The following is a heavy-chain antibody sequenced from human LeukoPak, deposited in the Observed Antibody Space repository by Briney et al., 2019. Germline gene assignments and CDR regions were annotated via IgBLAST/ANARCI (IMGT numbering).Heavy chain of an antibody. D-gene: IGHD3-10*01. J-gene: IGHJ4*02. CDR1: GFTFSSYA. CDR3: AKDQGITMVRGVIEY. Sequence: GGSLRLSCAASGFTFSSYAMSWVRQAPGKGLEWVSAISGGGGSTYYADSVKGQFTISRDNSKNTLYLQMNSLRAEDTAVYYCAKDQGITMVRGVIEYWGQGTLVTVSS. V-gene: IGHV3-23*01. CDR2: ISGGGGST.